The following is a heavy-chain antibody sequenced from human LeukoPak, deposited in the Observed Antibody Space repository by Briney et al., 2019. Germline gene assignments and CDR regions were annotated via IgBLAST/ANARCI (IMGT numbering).Heavy chain of an antibody. J-gene: IGHJ4*02. V-gene: IGHV4-39*01. D-gene: IGHD3-22*01. CDR2: IYYSGST. Sequence: SETLSLTCTVSGGSISSSSYYWGWIRRPPGKGLEWIGSIYYSGSTYYNPSLKSRVTISVDTSKNQFSLKLSSVTAADTAVYYCASGESLTYYYDSSALGFDYWGQGTLVTVSS. CDR3: ASGESLTYYYDSSALGFDY. CDR1: GGSISSSSYY.